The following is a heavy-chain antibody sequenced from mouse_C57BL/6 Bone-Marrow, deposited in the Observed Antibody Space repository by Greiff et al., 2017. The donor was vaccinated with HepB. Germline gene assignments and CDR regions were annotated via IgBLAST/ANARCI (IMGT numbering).Heavy chain of an antibody. D-gene: IGHD2-4*01. Sequence: EVMLVESGGGLVQPKGSLKLSCAASGFTFNTYAMHWVRQAPGKGLEWVARIRSKSSNYATYYADSVKDRFTISRDDSQSMLYQQMNNLKTEDTAMYYCVREGDYVIHYAMDYWGQGTSVTVSS. CDR3: VREGDYVIHYAMDY. J-gene: IGHJ4*01. CDR2: IRSKSSNYAT. V-gene: IGHV10-3*01. CDR1: GFTFNTYA.